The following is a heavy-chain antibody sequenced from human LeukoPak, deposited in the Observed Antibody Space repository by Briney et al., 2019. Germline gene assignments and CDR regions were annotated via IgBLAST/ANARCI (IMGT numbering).Heavy chain of an antibody. D-gene: IGHD2-2*01. J-gene: IGHJ4*02. Sequence: ASVKVSCKASGYTFTGYYMHWVRQAPGLGLEWMGRINPNGGGTNYAQKFQGRVTMTRDTSISTAYMELSRLRSDDTAAYYCARNSGGIVVVPTAAPDYWGQGTLVTVSS. V-gene: IGHV1-2*06. CDR2: INPNGGGT. CDR1: GYTFTGYY. CDR3: ARNSGGIVVVPTAAPDY.